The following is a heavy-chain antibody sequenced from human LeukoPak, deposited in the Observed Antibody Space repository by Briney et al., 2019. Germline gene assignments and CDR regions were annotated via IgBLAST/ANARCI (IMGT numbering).Heavy chain of an antibody. J-gene: IGHJ5*02. V-gene: IGHV4-61*05. Sequence: VKPSETLSLXCTVSGGSISSSSYYWGWIRQPPGKGLEWIGYIYYSGSTNYNPSLKSRVTISVDTSKNQFSLKLSSVTAADTAVYYCARSRYAKSWFDPWGQGTLVTVSS. CDR2: IYYSGST. CDR1: GGSISSSSYY. CDR3: ARSRYAKSWFDP. D-gene: IGHD2-2*01.